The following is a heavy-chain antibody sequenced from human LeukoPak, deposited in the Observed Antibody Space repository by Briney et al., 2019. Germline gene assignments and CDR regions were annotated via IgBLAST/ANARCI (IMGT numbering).Heavy chain of an antibody. Sequence: PGGSLRLSCAASGFIVSSNDMSWVRQAPGKGLEWVSVFYSTYITYYADSVKGRFTISRDNSKNTLYLQMNSLRAEDTAVYYCARAPGSSGYGYYFDFWGQGTVVTVSS. CDR1: GFIVSSND. CDR2: FYSTYIT. D-gene: IGHD3-22*01. CDR3: ARAPGSSGYGYYFDF. J-gene: IGHJ4*02. V-gene: IGHV3-66*01.